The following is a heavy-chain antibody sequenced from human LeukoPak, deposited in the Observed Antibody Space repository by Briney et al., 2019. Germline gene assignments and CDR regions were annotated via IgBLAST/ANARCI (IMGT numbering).Heavy chain of an antibody. Sequence: PGGSLRLPCAVSGITLSNYGMSWVRQAPGKGLEWVSGISWNSGSIGYADSVKGRFTISRDNAKNSLYLQMNSLRAEDTALYYCAKDQGSGWYECWFDPWGQGTLVTVSS. CDR2: ISWNSGSI. D-gene: IGHD6-19*01. CDR1: GITLSNYG. CDR3: AKDQGSGWYECWFDP. J-gene: IGHJ5*02. V-gene: IGHV3-9*01.